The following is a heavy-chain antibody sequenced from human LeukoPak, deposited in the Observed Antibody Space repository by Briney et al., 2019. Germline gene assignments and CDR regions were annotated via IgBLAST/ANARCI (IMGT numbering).Heavy chain of an antibody. J-gene: IGHJ3*02. V-gene: IGHV4-59*08. D-gene: IGHD1-1*01. Sequence: SETLSLTCTVSGGSLSSYYWNWIRQPPGKGLEWIGYMYDSGSTKYNPSLKSRVTISVDTSKNQFFLRLTSVTAADTAVYYCASRRYNWNDREAFDIWGQGTMVTVSS. CDR1: GGSLSSYY. CDR2: MYDSGST. CDR3: ASRRYNWNDREAFDI.